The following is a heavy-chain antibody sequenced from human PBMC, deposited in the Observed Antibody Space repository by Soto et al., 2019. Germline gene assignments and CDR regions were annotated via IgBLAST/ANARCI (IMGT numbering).Heavy chain of an antibody. CDR3: AKGGSLVVVIGGPFDY. D-gene: IGHD3-22*01. J-gene: IGHJ4*02. CDR1: GFTFSSYA. Sequence: PGGSLRLSCAASGFTFSSYAMSWVRQAPGKGLEWVSAISGSGGSTYYADSVKGRFTISRDNSKNTLYLQMNSLRAEDTAVYYCAKGGSLVVVIGGPFDYWGQGTLVTVSS. CDR2: ISGSGGST. V-gene: IGHV3-23*01.